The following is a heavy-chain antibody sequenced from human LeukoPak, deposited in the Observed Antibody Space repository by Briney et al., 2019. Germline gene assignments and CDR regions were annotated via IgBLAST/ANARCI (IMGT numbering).Heavy chain of an antibody. Sequence: ASVKVSCKASGYTFTSYGISWVRQAPGQGLEWMGWISAYNGNTNYAQKFQGRVTMTRDTSISTAYMELSRLRSDDTAVYYCARDDCSSTSCLIDYWGQGTLVTVSS. V-gene: IGHV1-18*01. CDR3: ARDDCSSTSCLIDY. CDR1: GYTFTSYG. CDR2: ISAYNGNT. J-gene: IGHJ4*02. D-gene: IGHD2-2*01.